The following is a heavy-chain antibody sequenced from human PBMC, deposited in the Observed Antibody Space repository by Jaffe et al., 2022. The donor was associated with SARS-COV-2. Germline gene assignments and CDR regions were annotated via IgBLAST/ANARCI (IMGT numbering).Heavy chain of an antibody. V-gene: IGHV4-61*02. Sequence: QVQLQESGPGLVKPSQTLSLTCTVSGGSISSGSYYWSWIRQPAGKGLEWIGRIYTSGSTNYNPSLKSRVTISVDTSKNQFSLKLSSVTAADTAVYYCARGWSSSWFPYYWGQGTLVTVSS. CDR3: ARGWSSSWFPYY. CDR1: GGSISSGSYY. CDR2: IYTSGST. D-gene: IGHD6-13*01. J-gene: IGHJ4*02.